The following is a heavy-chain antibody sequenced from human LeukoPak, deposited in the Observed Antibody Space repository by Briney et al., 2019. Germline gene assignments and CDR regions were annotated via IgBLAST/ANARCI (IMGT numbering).Heavy chain of an antibody. CDR2: INRDNNYI. CDR1: GFTFSLYS. CDR3: ATMGHSYFDY. J-gene: IGHJ4*02. D-gene: IGHD3-10*01. V-gene: IGHV3-21*01. Sequence: GGSLRLSCAASGFTFSLYSMNWVRRAPGKGLEWVSSINRDNNYIYYTDSVKGRFTISRDNARDSLYLQMNSLRAEDTAVYYCATMGHSYFDYWGQGTLVTVSS.